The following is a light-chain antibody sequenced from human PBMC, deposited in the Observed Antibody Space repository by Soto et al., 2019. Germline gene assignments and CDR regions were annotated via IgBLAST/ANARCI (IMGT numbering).Light chain of an antibody. J-gene: IGKJ1*01. CDR3: QQYNDYST. Sequence: DIQMTQSPSTLSASVGDRVSITCRASQNVNRWLAWYQQKPGKAPNLLIYDVSTLEGGVPSRFSGSGSETEFTLTIISLQPDDFATYYCQQYNDYSTFGQGTKVEVK. CDR2: DVS. CDR1: QNVNRW. V-gene: IGKV1-5*01.